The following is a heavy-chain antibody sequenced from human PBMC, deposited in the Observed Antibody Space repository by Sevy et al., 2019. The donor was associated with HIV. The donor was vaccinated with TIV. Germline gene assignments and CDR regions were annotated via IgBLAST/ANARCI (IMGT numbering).Heavy chain of an antibody. CDR3: AGREVCDFWSGSIRGPWAGGPLFDS. V-gene: IGHV3-23*01. CDR2: ISHSGDST. CDR1: GFTFSSYA. D-gene: IGHD3-3*01. Sequence: GGSLRLSCTSSGFTFSSYAMNWVRQAPGKGLEWVSTISHSGDSTYYVDPGKGRFTISRDNSENTLYLQMNSLRAEDTALYYCAGREVCDFWSGSIRGPWAGGPLFDSWGQGTLVTVSS. J-gene: IGHJ5*01.